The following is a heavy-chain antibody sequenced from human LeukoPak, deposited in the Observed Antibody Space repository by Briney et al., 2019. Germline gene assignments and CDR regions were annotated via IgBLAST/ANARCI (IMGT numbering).Heavy chain of an antibody. D-gene: IGHD3-9*01. Sequence: SETLSLTCTVSGGSISSYYWSWIRQPPGKGLEWIGYIYYSGSTNYNPSLKSRVTISVDTSKNQFSLKLSSVIAADTAVYYCARAAKTYYDILTGYYITVADALDIWGQGTMVTVSS. J-gene: IGHJ3*02. V-gene: IGHV4-59*01. CDR3: ARAAKTYYDILTGYYITVADALDI. CDR2: IYYSGST. CDR1: GGSISSYY.